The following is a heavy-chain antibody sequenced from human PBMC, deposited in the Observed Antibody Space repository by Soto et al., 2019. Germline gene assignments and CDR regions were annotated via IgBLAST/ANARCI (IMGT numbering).Heavy chain of an antibody. J-gene: IGHJ1*01. CDR2: INWNGGST. CDR1: GFTFDDYG. CDR3: AIFSGCDYPPGRLAY. Sequence: GGSLRLSCAASGFTFDDYGMSWVRQAPGKGLEWVSGINWNGGSTGYADSVKGRFTISRDNAKNSLYLQMNSLRAEDTALYYCAIFSGCDYPPGRLAYCGQGSLVPVSS. D-gene: IGHD5-12*01. V-gene: IGHV3-20*04.